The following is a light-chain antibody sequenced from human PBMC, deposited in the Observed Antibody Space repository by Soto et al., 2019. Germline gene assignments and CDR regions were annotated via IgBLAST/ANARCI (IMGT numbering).Light chain of an antibody. Sequence: QSVLTQPPSVSGAPGQRVTISCTGSSSNIGAGYDVHWYQQLPGTAPKLLIYGNSNRPSGVPDRFSGSKSGTSASLALTGIQAEDESEYYCQSYDRSLSGAYVVFGGGTKLTVL. CDR1: SSNIGAGYD. V-gene: IGLV1-40*01. J-gene: IGLJ2*01. CDR2: GNS. CDR3: QSYDRSLSGAYVV.